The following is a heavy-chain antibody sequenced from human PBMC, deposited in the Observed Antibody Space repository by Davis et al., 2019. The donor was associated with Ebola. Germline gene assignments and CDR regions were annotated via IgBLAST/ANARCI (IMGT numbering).Heavy chain of an antibody. CDR3: ARDYGDYVGYFDY. CDR2: IYYSGST. J-gene: IGHJ4*02. V-gene: IGHV4-59*01. D-gene: IGHD4-17*01. Sequence: SETLSLTCTVSGGSISRYYWSWIQQPPGKGLEWIGYIYYSGSTNYNPSLKSRVTISVDTSKNQFSLKLSSVTAADTAVYYCARDYGDYVGYFDYWGQGTLVTVSS. CDR1: GGSISRYY.